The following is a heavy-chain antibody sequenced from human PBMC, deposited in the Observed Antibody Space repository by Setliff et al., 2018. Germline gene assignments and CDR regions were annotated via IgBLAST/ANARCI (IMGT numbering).Heavy chain of an antibody. V-gene: IGHV1-69*06. CDR2: IIPIFGTA. J-gene: IGHJ5*02. Sequence: SVKVSCKASGHTFITFGISWVRQAPGQGLEWMGRIIPIFGTANYAQKFQGRVTITADKSTSTAYMELSSLRSEDTAVYYCARYRVVPAALNWFDPWGQGTLVTVSS. CDR1: GHTFITFG. CDR3: ARYRVVPAALNWFDP. D-gene: IGHD2-2*01.